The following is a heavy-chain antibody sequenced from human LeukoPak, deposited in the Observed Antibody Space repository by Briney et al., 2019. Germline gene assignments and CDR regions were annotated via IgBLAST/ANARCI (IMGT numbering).Heavy chain of an antibody. V-gene: IGHV4-59*01. CDR2: IYYSGST. D-gene: IGHD3-16*01. Sequence: SETLSLTCTVSGGSISSYYWSRIRQPPGKGLEWIGYIYYSGSTNYNPSLKSRVTISVDTSKNQFSLKLSSVTAADTAVYYCVRAPLGGPNYYYYGMDVWGQGTTVTVSS. CDR3: VRAPLGGPNYYYYGMDV. CDR1: GGSISSYY. J-gene: IGHJ6*02.